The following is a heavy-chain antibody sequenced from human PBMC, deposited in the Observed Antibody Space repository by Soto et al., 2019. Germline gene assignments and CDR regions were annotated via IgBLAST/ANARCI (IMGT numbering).Heavy chain of an antibody. CDR3: AGYNSSDAFDI. CDR2: IIPILGIA. Sequence: PVKVPRKASGGPFSSFTISWGRQSPGQGLEWMGRIIPILGIANYAQKFQGRVTITADKSTSTAYMELSSLRSEDTAVYYCAGYNSSDAFDIWGQGTMVTVSS. J-gene: IGHJ3*02. CDR1: GGPFSSFT. D-gene: IGHD1-20*01. V-gene: IGHV1-69*02.